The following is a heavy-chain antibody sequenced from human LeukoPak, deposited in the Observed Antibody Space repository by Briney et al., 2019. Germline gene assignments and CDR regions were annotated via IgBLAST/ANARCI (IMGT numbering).Heavy chain of an antibody. CDR2: IKKDGSEK. Sequence: GGSLRLSCATSGFSFSSFWMSWVRQAPGKGLEWVANIKKDGSEKYYVDSVKGRFTISRDNVKNSLYLQMNSLRAEDTGVYYCARRGSAGVYWGQGTLVTVSS. V-gene: IGHV3-7*03. CDR1: GFSFSSFW. J-gene: IGHJ4*02. CDR3: ARRGSAGVY. D-gene: IGHD3-10*01.